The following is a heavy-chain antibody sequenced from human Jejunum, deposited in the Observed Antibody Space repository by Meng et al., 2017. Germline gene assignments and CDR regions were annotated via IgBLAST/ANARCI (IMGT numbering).Heavy chain of an antibody. CDR1: GFTFSNFC. D-gene: IGHD3-10*01. V-gene: IGHV3-23*01. J-gene: IGHJ3*02. CDR2: IIRSGGTT. Sequence: GGSLRLSCAASGFTFSNFCMSWVRQAPGKGLEWVSTIIRSGGTTWYADSVKGRFTISRDNSKNTLYLQMNSLRAEDTAAYYCAKYYFGSASRNIFDIWGQGTMVTVSS. CDR3: AKYYFGSASRNIFDI.